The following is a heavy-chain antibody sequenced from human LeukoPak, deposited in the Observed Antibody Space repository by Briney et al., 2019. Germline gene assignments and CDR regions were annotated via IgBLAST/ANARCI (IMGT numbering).Heavy chain of an antibody. V-gene: IGHV3-53*01. CDR2: IYSGGNT. Sequence: GALRLSCAASGFTFSNHGMNWVRQAPGKGLEWVSIIYSGGNTYYADSVKGRFTISRDNSKNTLYLQMNSLRAEDTAVYYCARTQLWRGILDYWGQGTLVTVSS. J-gene: IGHJ4*02. CDR3: ARTQLWRGILDY. CDR1: GFTFSNHG. D-gene: IGHD3-16*01.